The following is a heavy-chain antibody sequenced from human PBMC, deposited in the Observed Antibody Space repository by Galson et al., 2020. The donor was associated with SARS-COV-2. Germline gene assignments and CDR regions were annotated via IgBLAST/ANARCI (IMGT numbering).Heavy chain of an antibody. V-gene: IGHV4-30-4*07. CDR1: GGSISSGDYS. J-gene: IGHJ4*02. D-gene: IGHD2-21*02. CDR2: IYYSGST. Sequence: SETLFLTCAVSGGSISSGDYSWSWIRQPPGKGLDWIGYIYYSGSTYYIPSLKSRLTISLHTSENQFSLKLSSVTAADTAVYFCARRVCGAGACYLDYWGQGTLVTVSS. CDR3: ARRVCGAGACYLDY.